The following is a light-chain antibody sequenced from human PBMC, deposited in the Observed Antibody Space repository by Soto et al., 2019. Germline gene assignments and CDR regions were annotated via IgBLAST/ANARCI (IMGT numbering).Light chain of an antibody. J-gene: IGLJ1*01. Sequence: QSALTQPASVSGSPGQSITISCTGSSSDVGGYNYVSWYQQHPDKAPKLMIYDVSNRPSGVSSRFSGSKSGNTASLTISGLQAEDEADYYCTSYTSSSTQVFGTGTKVTVL. V-gene: IGLV2-14*03. CDR2: DVS. CDR3: TSYTSSSTQV. CDR1: SSDVGGYNY.